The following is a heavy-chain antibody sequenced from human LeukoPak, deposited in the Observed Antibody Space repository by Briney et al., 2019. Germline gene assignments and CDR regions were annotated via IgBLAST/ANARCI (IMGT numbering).Heavy chain of an antibody. J-gene: IGHJ5*02. V-gene: IGHV4-31*03. CDR3: ARGPSPKSRIAVAGNWFDP. Sequence: SETLSLTCTVSGGSISSGGYYWSWIRQHPGKGLEWIGYIYYSGSTHYNPSLKSRVTISVDTSKNQFSLKLSSVTAADTAVYYCARGPSPKSRIAVAGNWFDPWGQGTLVTVSS. CDR2: IYYSGST. D-gene: IGHD6-19*01. CDR1: GGSISSGGYY.